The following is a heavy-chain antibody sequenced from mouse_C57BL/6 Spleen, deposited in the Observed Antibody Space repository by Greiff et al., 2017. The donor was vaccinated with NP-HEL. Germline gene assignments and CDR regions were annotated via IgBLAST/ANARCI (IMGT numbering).Heavy chain of an antibody. J-gene: IGHJ4*01. CDR1: GYSFTDYN. CDR2: INPNYGTT. V-gene: IGHV1-39*01. CDR3: ARGLTGVYYYAMDY. Sequence: EVQVVESGPELVKPGASVKISCKASGYSFTDYNMNWVKQSNGKSLEWIGVINPNYGTTSYNQKFKGKATLTVDQSSSTAYMQLNSLTSEDSAVYYCARGLTGVYYYAMDYWGQGTSVTVSS. D-gene: IGHD4-1*01.